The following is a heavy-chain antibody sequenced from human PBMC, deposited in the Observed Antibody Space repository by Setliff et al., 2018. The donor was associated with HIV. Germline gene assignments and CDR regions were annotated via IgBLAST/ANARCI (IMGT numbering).Heavy chain of an antibody. D-gene: IGHD3-3*01. V-gene: IGHV4-34*10. CDR1: GGSFSTYY. Sequence: SETLSLTCAVYGGSFSTYYWSWIRQSPGKGLECIGKISHSGSATYSASLKSRLSMSVDRSKKQFSLRLTSVTAADTAVYYCAGYNFWSDAYFSDSWGQGKLVTVTS. CDR2: ISHSGSA. J-gene: IGHJ5*01. CDR3: AGYNFWSDAYFSDS.